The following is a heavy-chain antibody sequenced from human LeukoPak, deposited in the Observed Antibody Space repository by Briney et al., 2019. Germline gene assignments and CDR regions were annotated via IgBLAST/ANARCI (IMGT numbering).Heavy chain of an antibody. Sequence: ASVKVSCKASGYTFTSYGISWVRQAPGQGLEWMGWISAYNGNTNYAQKLQGRVTMTTDTSMRTAYMELRSLRSDDTAVYYCARDARGYSYGYYYYYYMDVWGKGTTVTVSS. J-gene: IGHJ6*03. CDR1: GYTFTSYG. D-gene: IGHD5-18*01. CDR2: ISAYNGNT. V-gene: IGHV1-18*01. CDR3: ARDARGYSYGYYYYYYMDV.